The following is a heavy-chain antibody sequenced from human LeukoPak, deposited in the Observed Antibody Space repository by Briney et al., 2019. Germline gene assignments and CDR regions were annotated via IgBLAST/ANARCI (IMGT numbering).Heavy chain of an antibody. D-gene: IGHD6-13*01. V-gene: IGHV4-59*08. J-gene: IGHJ3*02. CDR3: ARHVVRMYSSSWYDAFDI. Sequence: PSETLSLTCTVSGGSISSYYWSWIRQPPGKGLEWIGYIYYSGSTSYNPSLKSRVTISVDTSKNQFSLKLSSVTAADTAVYYCARHVVRMYSSSWYDAFDIWGQGTMVTVSS. CDR1: GGSISSYY. CDR2: IYYSGST.